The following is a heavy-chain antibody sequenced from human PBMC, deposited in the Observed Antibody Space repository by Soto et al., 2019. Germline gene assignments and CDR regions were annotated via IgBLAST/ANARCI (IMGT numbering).Heavy chain of an antibody. D-gene: IGHD2-15*01. CDR3: ARDRRYCSGGSCYSAWFDP. CDR1: GFTVSSNY. Sequence: GGSLRLSCAVSGFTVSSNYMSWVRQAPGKGLEWVSVIYSGGSTYYADSVKGRFTISRDNSKNTLYLQMNSLRAEDTAVYYCARDRRYCSGGSCYSAWFDPWGQGTLVTVSS. J-gene: IGHJ5*02. CDR2: IYSGGST. V-gene: IGHV3-53*01.